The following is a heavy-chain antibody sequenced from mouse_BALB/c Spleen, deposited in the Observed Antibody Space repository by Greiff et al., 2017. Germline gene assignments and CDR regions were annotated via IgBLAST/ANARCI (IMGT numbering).Heavy chain of an antibody. CDR3: ARSAYGNWFAY. CDR1: GYAFTNYL. Sequence: VQVVESGAELVRPGTSVKVSCKASGYAFTNYLIEWVKQRPGQGLEWIGVINPGSGGTNYNEKFKGKATLTADKSSSTAYMQLSSLTSDDSAVYFCARSAYGNWFAYWGQGTLVTVSA. CDR2: INPGSGGT. V-gene: IGHV1-54*01. J-gene: IGHJ3*01. D-gene: IGHD2-1*01.